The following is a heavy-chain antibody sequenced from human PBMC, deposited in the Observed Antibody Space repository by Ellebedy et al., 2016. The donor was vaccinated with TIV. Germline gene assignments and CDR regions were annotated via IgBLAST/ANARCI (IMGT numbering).Heavy chain of an antibody. CDR1: GFTFSSYA. Sequence: GESLKISXAASGFTFSSYAMSWVRQAPGKGLEWVSAISGSGGSTYYADSVKGRFTISRDNSKNTLYLQMNSLRAEDTAVYYCAKDNPLAVTTFDYWGQGTLVTVSS. V-gene: IGHV3-23*01. D-gene: IGHD4-17*01. J-gene: IGHJ4*02. CDR2: ISGSGGST. CDR3: AKDNPLAVTTFDY.